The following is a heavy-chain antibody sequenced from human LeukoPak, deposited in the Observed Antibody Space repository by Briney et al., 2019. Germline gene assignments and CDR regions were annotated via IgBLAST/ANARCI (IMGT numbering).Heavy chain of an antibody. CDR3: ARGRWSTYYFDY. CDR1: GFTFSSYA. V-gene: IGHV3-23*01. J-gene: IGHJ4*02. CDR2: ISGSGGST. Sequence: PGGSLRLSCAASGFTFSSYAMSWVRQAPGKELEWVSAISGSGGSTYYADSVKGRFTISRDNSKNTLYLQMNSLRAEDTAVYYCARGRWSTYYFDYWGQGTLVSVSS. D-gene: IGHD4-23*01.